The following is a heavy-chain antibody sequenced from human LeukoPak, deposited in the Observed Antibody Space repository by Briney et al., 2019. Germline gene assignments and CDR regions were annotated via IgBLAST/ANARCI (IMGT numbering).Heavy chain of an antibody. Sequence: SVKVSCKASGGTFSSYAISWVRQAPGQGLEWMGGIIPIFGTANYAQKFQGRVTITADESTSTAYMELSSLRSEDTAVYYYAREVPVKWELPDYYYGMDVWGQGTTVTVSS. V-gene: IGHV1-69*13. D-gene: IGHD1-26*01. CDR2: IIPIFGTA. CDR3: AREVPVKWELPDYYYGMDV. J-gene: IGHJ6*02. CDR1: GGTFSSYA.